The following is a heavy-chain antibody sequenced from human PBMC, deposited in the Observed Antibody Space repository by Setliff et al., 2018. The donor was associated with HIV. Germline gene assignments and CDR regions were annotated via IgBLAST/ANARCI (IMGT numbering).Heavy chain of an antibody. CDR3: ARSDISGTGYFDS. Sequence: ASVKVSCKASGHTFANSYLHWVRQGPGQGLEWMGIMNPNDGGTQYAQNFRGRVSMTRDTSTTTVYMEVYSLRSEDTAVYHCARSDISGTGYFDSWGQGTLVTVSS. J-gene: IGHJ4*02. V-gene: IGHV1-46*01. CDR2: MNPNDGGT. CDR1: GHTFANSY. D-gene: IGHD1-20*01.